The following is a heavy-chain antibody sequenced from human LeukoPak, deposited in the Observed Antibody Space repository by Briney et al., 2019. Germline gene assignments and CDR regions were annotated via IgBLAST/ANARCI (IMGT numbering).Heavy chain of an antibody. CDR2: IKRKTDGGTT. CDR1: GFIFSNAW. CDR3: VTELSGSFPT. D-gene: IGHD1-26*01. V-gene: IGHV3-15*01. Sequence: GGSLRLSCAGSGFIFSNAWMSWVRQAPGKGLEWVGQIKRKTDGGTTDYAAPVKGRFTISRDDSDNTLYLQMNSLKNEDTAVYYCVTELSGSFPTWGQGTLVTVSS. J-gene: IGHJ4*02.